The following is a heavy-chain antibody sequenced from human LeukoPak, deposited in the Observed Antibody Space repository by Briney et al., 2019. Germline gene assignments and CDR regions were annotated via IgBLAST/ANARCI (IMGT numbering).Heavy chain of an antibody. CDR2: IYPGDSDT. J-gene: IGHJ6*03. CDR3: ARHRGDYYYYMDV. Sequence: GESLKISCKGSGYSFTSYWIGWVRQMPGKGLEWMGIIYPGDSDTRYSPSFQGQVTISADKSITTAYLQWSSLKASDTAMYYCARHRGDYYYYMDVWGKGTTVTISS. CDR1: GYSFTSYW. D-gene: IGHD3-10*01. V-gene: IGHV5-51*01.